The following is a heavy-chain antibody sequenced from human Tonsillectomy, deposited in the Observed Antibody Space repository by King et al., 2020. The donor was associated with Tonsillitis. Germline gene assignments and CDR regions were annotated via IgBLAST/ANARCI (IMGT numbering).Heavy chain of an antibody. CDR1: GFTFSSYA. CDR2: ILFDGTFK. CDR3: ARRDGALDYYYYGMDV. V-gene: IGHV3-30-3*01. D-gene: IGHD4-17*01. Sequence: VQLVESGGGVVQPGRSLRLSCAASGFTFSSYAMHWGRQAPGKGLGWGAAILFDGTFKSYADSVKGRFTTSRDNSKKTVYLPMNRLRAEDTAVYYCARRDGALDYYYYGMDVWGQGTTVTVSS. J-gene: IGHJ6*02.